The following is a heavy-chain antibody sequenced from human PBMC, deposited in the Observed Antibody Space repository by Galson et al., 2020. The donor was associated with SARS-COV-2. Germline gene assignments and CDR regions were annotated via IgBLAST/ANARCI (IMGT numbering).Heavy chain of an antibody. V-gene: IGHV3-74*01. CDR1: EVSFSYYW. D-gene: IGHD4-17*01. CDR2: INSDGSIR. CDR3: AQDYGDVPRSV. J-gene: IGHJ3*01. Sequence: GWSLSLSCAASEVSFSYYWMHWVRQVPGKGLVWVSRINSDGSIRDYADSVKGRFTIARDNAKNTLFLQMTSRRADDTAVYYCAQDYGDVPRSVWGRGTMVTVAS.